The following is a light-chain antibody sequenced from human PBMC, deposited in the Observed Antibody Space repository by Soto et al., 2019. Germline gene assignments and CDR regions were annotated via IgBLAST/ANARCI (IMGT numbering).Light chain of an antibody. J-gene: IGKJ1*01. Sequence: EIVMTQSPATLSVSPGERATLSCRASQSISNYLAWYQQKPGQAPRLLIYGASTRATGIPARFSGSGSGTEFTLTISSLQSEDFAVYPSQQFFNWHLTFGQGTKVEFK. V-gene: IGKV3-15*01. CDR1: QSISNY. CDR3: QQFFNWHLT. CDR2: GAS.